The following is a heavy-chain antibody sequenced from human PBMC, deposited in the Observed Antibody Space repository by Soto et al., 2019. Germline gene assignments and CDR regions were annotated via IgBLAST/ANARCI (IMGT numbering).Heavy chain of an antibody. V-gene: IGHV3-30*18. Sequence: QVQLVESGGGVVQPGRSLRLSCAASGFTFSSYGMHWVRQAPGKGLEWVAVISYDGSNKYYADSVKGRFTISRDNSKNTLYLQMNSLRAEDTAVYYCAKNQYDFWSGYGMDVWGQGTTVTVSS. J-gene: IGHJ6*02. CDR2: ISYDGSNK. D-gene: IGHD3-3*01. CDR3: AKNQYDFWSGYGMDV. CDR1: GFTFSSYG.